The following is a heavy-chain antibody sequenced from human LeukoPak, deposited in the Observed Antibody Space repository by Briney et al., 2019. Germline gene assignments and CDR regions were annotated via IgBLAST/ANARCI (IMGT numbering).Heavy chain of an antibody. CDR3: ARVRIVLVPAASPDWFDP. V-gene: IGHV1-18*01. CDR2: ISAYNGYT. Sequence: ASVKVPCKASGYTFTSYGITWVRQAPGQGLEWMGWISAYNGYTNYAQKLQGRVTMTTDTSTSTAYMELRNLRSDDTAVYYCARVRIVLVPAASPDWFDPWGQGTLVTVSS. J-gene: IGHJ5*02. CDR1: GYTFTSYG. D-gene: IGHD2-2*01.